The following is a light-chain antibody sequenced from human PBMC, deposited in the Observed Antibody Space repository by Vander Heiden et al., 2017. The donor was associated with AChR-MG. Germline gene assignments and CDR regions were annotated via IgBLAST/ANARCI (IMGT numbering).Light chain of an antibody. Sequence: QSVLTQPPPASVPPRQRVTISCSGSSSNIGSNTVNWYQQLPGTAPKLLIYSNNQRPSGVPDRFSGSKSGTSASLAISGRQSEDEADYYCAAWDDSLNGPVFGGGTKLTVL. V-gene: IGLV1-44*01. J-gene: IGLJ2*01. CDR3: AAWDDSLNGPV. CDR2: SNN. CDR1: SSNIGSNT.